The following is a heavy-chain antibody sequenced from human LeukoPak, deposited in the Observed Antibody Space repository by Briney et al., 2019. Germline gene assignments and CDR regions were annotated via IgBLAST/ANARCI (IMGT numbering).Heavy chain of an antibody. CDR1: GFTFTNNG. V-gene: IGHV3-33*01. Sequence: PGGSLRLSCVASGFTFTNNGFHWVRQAPGKGLEWVAAICSDGSKKYYADSVKGRFTISKDNSKNTLYLQMNSLRAEDTAVYYCARHDRDTGMATHPVDYWGQGALVTVSS. CDR2: ICSDGSKK. CDR3: ARHDRDTGMATHPVDY. D-gene: IGHD5-18*01. J-gene: IGHJ4*02.